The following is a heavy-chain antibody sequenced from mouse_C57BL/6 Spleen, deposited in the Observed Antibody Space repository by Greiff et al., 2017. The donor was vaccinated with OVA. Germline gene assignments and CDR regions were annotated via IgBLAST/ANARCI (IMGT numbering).Heavy chain of an antibody. CDR1: GYTFTDYE. V-gene: IGHV1-15*01. J-gene: IGHJ2*01. CDR3: TRGGYYDYDLDY. D-gene: IGHD2-4*01. Sequence: VQLQQSGAELVRPGASVTLSCKASGYTFTDYEMHWVKQTPVHGLEWIGAIDPETGGTAYNQKFKGKAILTADKSSSTAYMELRSLTSEDSAVYYCTRGGYYDYDLDYWGQGTTLTVSS. CDR2: IDPETGGT.